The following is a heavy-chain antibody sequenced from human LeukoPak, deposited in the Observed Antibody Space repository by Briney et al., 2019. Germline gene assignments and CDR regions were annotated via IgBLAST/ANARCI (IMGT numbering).Heavy chain of an antibody. V-gene: IGHV1-2*02. CDR1: GYPFTGYY. Sequence: ASVKVSCKPSGYPFTGYYIHWVRQAPGQGLEWMGWINPNSVDGDYAQKFQGRVTMTRDTSISTAYMELSSLRSDDTAVYYCARSQCRLPFDYWGQGTLVTVSS. J-gene: IGHJ4*02. CDR2: INPNSVDG. D-gene: IGHD2-2*01. CDR3: ARSQCRLPFDY.